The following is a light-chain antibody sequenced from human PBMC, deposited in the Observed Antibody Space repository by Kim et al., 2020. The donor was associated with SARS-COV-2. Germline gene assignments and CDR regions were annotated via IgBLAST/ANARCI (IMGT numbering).Light chain of an antibody. CDR3: QTWGTGIHVV. V-gene: IGLV4-69*01. CDR1: SGTSSYA. CDR2: LNSDGSH. J-gene: IGLJ2*01. Sequence: VKLTCTLSSGTSSYAIAWHQQQPEKGPRYLMKLNSDGSHSKGDGIPDRFSGSSSGAERYLTISSLQSEDEADYYCQTWGTGIHVVFGGGTQLTVL.